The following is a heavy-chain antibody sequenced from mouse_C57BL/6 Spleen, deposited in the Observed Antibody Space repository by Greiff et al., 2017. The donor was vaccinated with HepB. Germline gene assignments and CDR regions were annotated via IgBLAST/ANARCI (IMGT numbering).Heavy chain of an antibody. CDR2: INPSNGGT. V-gene: IGHV1-53*01. J-gene: IGHJ2*01. D-gene: IGHD2-4*01. CDR1: GYTFTSYW. Sequence: QVQLQQPGTELVKPGASVKLSCKASGYTFTSYWMHWVKQRPGQGLEWIGNINPSNGGTNYNEKFKSKATLTVDKSSSTAYMQLSSLTSEDSAVSYCARSDYDYEGDYFDYWGQGTTLTVSS. CDR3: ARSDYDYEGDYFDY.